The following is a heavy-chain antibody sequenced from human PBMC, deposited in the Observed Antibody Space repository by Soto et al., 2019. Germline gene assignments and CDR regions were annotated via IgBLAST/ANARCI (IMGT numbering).Heavy chain of an antibody. J-gene: IGHJ6*03. CDR1: GDSVSSNSAA. V-gene: IGHV6-1*01. Sequence: LSLTCVISGDSVSSNSAAWNWIRQSPSRGLEWLGRTYYRSRWYNDYAVSVRSRITVNADTSKNQFSLHLNSVTPEDKAVYXXXGTSSLQWYYMDVWAKGTTVTVSS. CDR2: TYYRSRWYN. D-gene: IGHD1-7*01. CDR3: XGTSSLQWYYMDV.